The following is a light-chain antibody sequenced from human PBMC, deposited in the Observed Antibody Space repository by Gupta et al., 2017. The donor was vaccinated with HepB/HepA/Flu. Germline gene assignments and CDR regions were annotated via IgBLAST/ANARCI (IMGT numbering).Light chain of an antibody. CDR2: DAS. Sequence: EVLLTQSPGTLSLSPGEGAALSCRASQPVFSDYVAWYQQKPGQAPRLLIYDASRTGPRVPARFSGCGTASALTLTILRRETEAFAVYCCRQECTSPGTFGQGTKVDIK. CDR1: QPVFSDY. J-gene: IGKJ1*01. CDR3: RQECTSPGT. V-gene: IGKV3-20*01.